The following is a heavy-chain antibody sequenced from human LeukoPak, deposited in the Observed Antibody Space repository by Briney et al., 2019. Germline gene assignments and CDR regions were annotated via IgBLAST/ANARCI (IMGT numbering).Heavy chain of an antibody. CDR2: IYYNGNT. J-gene: IGHJ4*02. CDR3: ARQILTGDSGRGFFDY. D-gene: IGHD2-21*01. Sequence: PSETLSLTCTVSDDSVSRSSYYWGWIRQPPGKGLEWIGSIYYNGNTYYKPSLKSRATISADTSKSQFSLKLSSVTAADTAVYYCARQILTGDSGRGFFDYWGQGTLVIVSS. V-gene: IGHV4-39*01. CDR1: DDSVSRSSYY.